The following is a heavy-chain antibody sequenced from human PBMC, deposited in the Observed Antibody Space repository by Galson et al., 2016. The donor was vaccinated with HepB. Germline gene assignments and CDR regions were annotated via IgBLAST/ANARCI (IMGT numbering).Heavy chain of an antibody. J-gene: IGHJ6*02. CDR1: GFTVSSNF. CDR2: LYSGGST. D-gene: IGHD3-16*02. Sequence: SLRLSCAASGFTVSSNFMSWVRQAPGKGLEWVSVLYSGGSTYYADSVKGRFTISRDNSKNTLYPQMNSLRAEDTAVYYCSRDKLRLGELSSPYGMDVWGQGTTVTVSS. CDR3: SRDKLRLGELSSPYGMDV. V-gene: IGHV3-53*01.